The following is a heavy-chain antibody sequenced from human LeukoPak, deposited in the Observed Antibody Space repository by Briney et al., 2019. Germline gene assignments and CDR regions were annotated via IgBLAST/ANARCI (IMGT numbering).Heavy chain of an antibody. V-gene: IGHV3-30*04. CDR2: ISYDETNK. CDR3: ARRWYFDL. Sequence: GSLRLSCAASGFSFSTYAMHWVRQAPGKGLEWVAVISYDETNKYYADSVQGRFTISRDNSKNTLYLQMNSLRAEDTALYYCARRWYFDLWGRGTLVTVPS. CDR1: GFSFSTYA. J-gene: IGHJ2*01.